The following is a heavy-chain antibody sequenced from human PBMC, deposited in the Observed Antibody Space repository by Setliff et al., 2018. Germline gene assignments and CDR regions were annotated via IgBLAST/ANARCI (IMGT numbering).Heavy chain of an antibody. J-gene: IGHJ4*02. V-gene: IGHV1-2*02. CDR2: INPNSGGT. Sequence: GASVKVSCKASGYTFTGYYMHWVRQAPGQGLEWMGWINPNSGGTNYAQKFQGRVTMTRDTSISTAYMELSRPRSDDTAVYYCLRLVRYCTKIACQATSGDEVWGLGTLVTVSS. CDR3: LRLVRYCTKIACQATSGDEV. D-gene: IGHD2-8*01. CDR1: GYTFTGYY.